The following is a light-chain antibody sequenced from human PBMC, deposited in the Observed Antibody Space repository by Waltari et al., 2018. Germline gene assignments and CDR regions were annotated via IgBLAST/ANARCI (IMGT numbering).Light chain of an antibody. CDR2: DAS. Sequence: DIQMTQSPSTLSASVGYRVTITCRASQGISSWLAWYQQKPGKVPKLLIDDASSLESGVPSRFSGSGSGTEFTLTISSLQPDDFATYYCQQYNSYSWTFGQGTKVEIK. V-gene: IGKV1-5*01. J-gene: IGKJ1*01. CDR3: QQYNSYSWT. CDR1: QGISSW.